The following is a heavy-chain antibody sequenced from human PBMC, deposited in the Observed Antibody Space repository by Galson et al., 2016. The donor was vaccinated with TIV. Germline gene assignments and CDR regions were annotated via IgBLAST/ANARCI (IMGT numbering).Heavy chain of an antibody. J-gene: IGHJ6*02. D-gene: IGHD3-3*01. V-gene: IGHV3-30*02. CDR1: GFTFSTYV. CDR3: AKGMAMFGVIPPCGGMDV. CDR2: VRYDGSHK. Sequence: SLRLSCAASGFTFSTYVMHWVRQAPGKGLEWVAFVRYDGSHKNYADSVKGRFTISRDNSKYTLYLQMNSLRAEDTAVYYCAKGMAMFGVIPPCGGMDVWGQGTTVTVSS.